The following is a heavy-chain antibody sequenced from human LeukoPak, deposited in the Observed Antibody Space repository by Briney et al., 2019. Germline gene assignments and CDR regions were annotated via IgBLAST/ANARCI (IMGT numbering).Heavy chain of an antibody. D-gene: IGHD1-26*01. Sequence: GGSLRLSCAASGFILSREWMHWVRQAPGKGLVWVSRLYSDGGRTNYADSVDGRFTISSDNAKNTLYLDLSSLRAEDMAVYYCATTGSGSYYDYWGQGTLVTVSS. CDR1: GFILSREW. J-gene: IGHJ4*02. V-gene: IGHV3-74*01. CDR2: LYSDGGRT. CDR3: ATTGSGSYYDY.